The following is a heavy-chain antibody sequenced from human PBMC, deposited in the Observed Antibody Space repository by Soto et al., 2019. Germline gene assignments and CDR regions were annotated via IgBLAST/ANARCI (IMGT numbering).Heavy chain of an antibody. V-gene: IGHV3-7*01. Sequence: EVQLVESGGGLVQPGGSLRLSCAASGFTFSSYWMSWVRQAPGKGLEWVANIKQDGSEKYYVDSVKGRFTISRDNAKNSLYLQMNSLRAEDTAVYYCARPTFGGVIASYFDYWGQGTLVTVSS. CDR2: IKQDGSEK. CDR1: GFTFSSYW. J-gene: IGHJ4*02. D-gene: IGHD3-16*02. CDR3: ARPTFGGVIASYFDY.